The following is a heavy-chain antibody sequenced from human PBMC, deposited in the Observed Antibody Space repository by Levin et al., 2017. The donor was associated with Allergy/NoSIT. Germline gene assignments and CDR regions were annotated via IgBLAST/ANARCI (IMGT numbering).Heavy chain of an antibody. D-gene: IGHD6-13*01. CDR2: INPDGSEK. CDR3: ASHRSWTFDY. J-gene: IGHJ4*02. V-gene: IGHV3-7*01. CDR1: GFSFSTSW. Sequence: QAGGSLRLSCVVSGFSFSTSWMTWVRQAPGKGLEWVANINPDGSEKVYVDSVKGRFTISRDNAKNSLYLQMNSLRPEDTAVYYCASHRSWTFDYWGQGTLVTVSS.